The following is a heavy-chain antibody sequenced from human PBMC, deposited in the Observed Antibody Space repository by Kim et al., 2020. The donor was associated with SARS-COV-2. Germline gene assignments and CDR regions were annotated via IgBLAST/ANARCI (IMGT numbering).Heavy chain of an antibody. CDR2: IIPIIGTA. D-gene: IGHD2-15*01. V-gene: IGHV1-69*13. Sequence: SVKVSCKASGGTFSSHTINWVRQVPGQGLEWMGVIIPIIGTAKYAQKFQGRVTITADASTTTAFMELSSLRSEDTAVYYCATKGSPTFDGSWLNWFDPWGQGTLVTVSP. CDR3: ATKGSPTFDGSWLNWFDP. CDR1: GGTFSSHT. J-gene: IGHJ5*01.